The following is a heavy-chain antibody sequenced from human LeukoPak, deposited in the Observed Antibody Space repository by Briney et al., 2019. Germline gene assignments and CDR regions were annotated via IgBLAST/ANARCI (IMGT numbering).Heavy chain of an antibody. CDR1: GYSFTSYG. CDR2: ISAYNGNT. CDR3: ASHRGLLYAFDI. J-gene: IGHJ3*02. D-gene: IGHD1-26*01. V-gene: IGHV1-18*01. Sequence: GESLKISCKGSGYSFTSYGISWVRQAPGQGLEWMGWISAYNGNTNYAQKLQGRVTMTTDTFTSTAYMELRSQRSDDTAVHYCASHRGLLYAFDIWGQGTMVTVSS.